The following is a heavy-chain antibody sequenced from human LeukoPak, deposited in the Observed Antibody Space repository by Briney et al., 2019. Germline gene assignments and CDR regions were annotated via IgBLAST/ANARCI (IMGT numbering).Heavy chain of an antibody. V-gene: IGHV3-53*01. D-gene: IGHD1/OR15-1a*01. J-gene: IGHJ6*03. CDR3: ARDGYGNNYMDV. Sequence: GGSLRLSCAASGFTVSSNFMSWVRQAPGKGLEWVAVIYSGGTTYYADSVKGRFTISRDNSKNTLSPQMNSLRAEDTAMYYCARDGYGNNYMDVWGKGTTVTVSS. CDR2: IYSGGTT. CDR1: GFTVSSNF.